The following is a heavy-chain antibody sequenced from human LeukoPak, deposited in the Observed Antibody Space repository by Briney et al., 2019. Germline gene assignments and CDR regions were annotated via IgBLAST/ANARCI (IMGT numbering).Heavy chain of an antibody. Sequence: MASETLSLTCTVSGGSISSSSYYWGWIRQPPGKGLEWIGSIYYSGSTYYNPSLKSRVTISVDTSKNQFSLKLSSVTAADTAVYYCARESYYYDSSGYYYWGQGTLVTVSS. CDR2: IYYSGST. D-gene: IGHD3-22*01. V-gene: IGHV4-39*07. J-gene: IGHJ4*02. CDR3: ARESYYYDSSGYYY. CDR1: GGSISSSSYY.